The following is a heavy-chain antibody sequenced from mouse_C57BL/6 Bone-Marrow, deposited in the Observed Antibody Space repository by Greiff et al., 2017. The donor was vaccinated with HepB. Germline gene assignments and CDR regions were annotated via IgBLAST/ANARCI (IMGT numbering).Heavy chain of an antibody. CDR2: INPYNGGT. V-gene: IGHV1-19*01. D-gene: IGHD1-1*01. CDR1: GYTFTDYY. Sequence: EVQLQQSGPVLVKPGASVKMSCKASGYTFTDYYMNWVKQSHGKSLEWIGVINPYNGGTSYNQKFKGKATLTVDKSSSTAYMELNSLTSEDSAVYYCARRCYGSSYTWFAYWGQGTLVTVSA. J-gene: IGHJ3*01. CDR3: ARRCYGSSYTWFAY.